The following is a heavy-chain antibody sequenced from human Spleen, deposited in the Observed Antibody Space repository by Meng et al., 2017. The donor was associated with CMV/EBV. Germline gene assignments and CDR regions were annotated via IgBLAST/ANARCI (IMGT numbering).Heavy chain of an antibody. V-gene: IGHV1-18*01. Sequence: CKASGYNFDIYGITWVRQAPGQGLEWVGWVSAENGDTDYGQKFQGRVTVTADTFTNTAYMEMRSLRSDDSAMYYCARAGAAVTTNFDFWGQGTWSPSPQ. CDR2: VSAENGDT. J-gene: IGHJ4*02. D-gene: IGHD4-17*01. CDR3: ARAGAAVTTNFDF. CDR1: GYNFDIYG.